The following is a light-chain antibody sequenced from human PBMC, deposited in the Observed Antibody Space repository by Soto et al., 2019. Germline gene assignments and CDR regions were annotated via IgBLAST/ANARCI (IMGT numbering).Light chain of an antibody. CDR2: DAS. J-gene: IGKJ5*01. Sequence: EIVLTQSPAPLSLYPGERATLSCRASQSVWTYLAWYQQKRGQAPRLLMYDASNRASGVPARFSGSGSGTDFTLTISGLEPEDFAVYYCQQYGSSPITLGQGTRLEIK. V-gene: IGKV3-20*01. CDR3: QQYGSSPIT. CDR1: QSVWTY.